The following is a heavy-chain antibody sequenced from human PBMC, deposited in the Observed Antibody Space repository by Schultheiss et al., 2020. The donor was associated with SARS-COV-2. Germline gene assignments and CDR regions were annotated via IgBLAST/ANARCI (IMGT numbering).Heavy chain of an antibody. Sequence: SETLSLTCTVSGGSISSYYWSWIRQPAGKGLEWIGRIYTSGSTNYNPSLKSRVTISVDTSKNQFSLKLSSVTAADTAVYYCAGSVGATTRAAFDIWGQGTMVTVSS. D-gene: IGHD1-26*01. CDR1: GGSISSYY. CDR2: IYTSGST. CDR3: AGSVGATTRAAFDI. V-gene: IGHV4-4*07. J-gene: IGHJ3*02.